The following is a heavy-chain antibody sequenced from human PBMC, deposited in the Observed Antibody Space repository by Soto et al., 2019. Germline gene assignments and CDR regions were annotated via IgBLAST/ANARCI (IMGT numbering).Heavy chain of an antibody. J-gene: IGHJ6*02. Sequence: EASVKVSCKASGFTFSASAVQWVRQARGQRLEWIGWIVVGSGDTNYAQDFQERVTITMDMSTSTAYMQLSSLRSEDTAIYYCAGTTSSYYYYGMDVWGQGTTVTVSS. CDR3: AGTTSSYYYYGMDV. CDR1: GFTFSASA. D-gene: IGHD1-7*01. V-gene: IGHV1-58*01. CDR2: IVVGSGDT.